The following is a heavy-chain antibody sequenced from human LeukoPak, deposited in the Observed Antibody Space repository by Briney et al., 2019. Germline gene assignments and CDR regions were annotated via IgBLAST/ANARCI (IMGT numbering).Heavy chain of an antibody. J-gene: IGHJ4*02. Sequence: PGRSLRLSCAASGFTFDDYAMHWVRQAPGKGLEWVSGISWNSGSIGYADSVKGRFTISRDNATNSLYLQMNSLRAEDTALYYCAKDIGSGYYRKAVNFDYWGQGTLVTVS. CDR3: AKDIGSGYYRKAVNFDY. CDR2: ISWNSGSI. V-gene: IGHV3-9*01. CDR1: GFTFDDYA. D-gene: IGHD3-3*01.